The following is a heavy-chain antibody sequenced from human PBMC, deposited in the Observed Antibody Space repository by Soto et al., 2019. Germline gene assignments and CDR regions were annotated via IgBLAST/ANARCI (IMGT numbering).Heavy chain of an antibody. V-gene: IGHV4-34*01. D-gene: IGHD4-17*01. Sequence: PSETLYRTCDVSSDSFSGYFCNWLRQSPGKGIEWIGEISPVARATYNTSLEPRTTISVDTSKTQFSLNLTSVTDADTAVYYCARGYGYFRQWGQGALVTVS. CDR2: ISPVARA. CDR1: SDSFSGYF. J-gene: IGHJ4*02. CDR3: ARGYGYFRQ.